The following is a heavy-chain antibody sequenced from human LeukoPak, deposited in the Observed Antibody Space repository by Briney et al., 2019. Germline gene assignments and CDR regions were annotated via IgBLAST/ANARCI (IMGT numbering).Heavy chain of an antibody. CDR3: ARAGAYGADAFDI. V-gene: IGHV4-30-2*01. J-gene: IGHJ3*02. Sequence: SETLSLTRAVSGGSISSGGYSWSWIRQPPGKGLEWIGYIYHSGSTYYNPSLKSRVTISVDRSKNQFSLKLSSVTAADTAVYYCARAGAYGADAFDIWGQGTMVTVSS. CDR1: GGSISSGGYS. CDR2: IYHSGST. D-gene: IGHD5-12*01.